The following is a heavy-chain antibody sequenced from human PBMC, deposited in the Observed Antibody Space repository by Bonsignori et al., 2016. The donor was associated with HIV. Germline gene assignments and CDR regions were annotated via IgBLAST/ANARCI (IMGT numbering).Heavy chain of an antibody. Sequence: QVQLHESGPRLLKPSETLSLTCSVSGGSISTYYWSWIRQSPGKGLEWIGYIHYHGNSDYNPSLRSRVTISLDTPKNQFSLKLTSVTAADTAVYYCARGTNDFWSGYYYWFDPWGQGTLVTVSS. J-gene: IGHJ5*02. CDR3: ARGTNDFWSGYYYWFDP. V-gene: IGHV4-59*01. CDR2: IHYHGNS. D-gene: IGHD3-3*01. CDR1: GGSISTYY.